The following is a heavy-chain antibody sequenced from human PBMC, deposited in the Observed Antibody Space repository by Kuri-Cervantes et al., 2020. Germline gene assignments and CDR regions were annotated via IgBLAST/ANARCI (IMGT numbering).Heavy chain of an antibody. D-gene: IGHD3-10*01. CDR2: ISGSGGST. CDR1: GFNFRSYE. Sequence: GESLKISCAASGFNFRSYEMIWVRQAPGKGLEWVSAISGSGGSTYYADSVKGRFTISRDNSKNTLYLQMNSLRAEDTAVYYCAKDGWFGDLGDWGQGTLVTVSS. CDR3: AKDGWFGDLGD. J-gene: IGHJ4*02. V-gene: IGHV3-23*01.